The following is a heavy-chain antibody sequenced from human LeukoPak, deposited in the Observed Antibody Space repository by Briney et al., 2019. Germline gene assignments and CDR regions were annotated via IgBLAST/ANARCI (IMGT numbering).Heavy chain of an antibody. CDR2: ISYDGSNK. Sequence: GGSLRLSCAASGFTFSSYAMHWVRQAPGKGLERVAVISYDGSNKYYADSVRGRFTISRDNSKNTLYLQMNSLRAEDTAVYYCASLGSSSITAFDIWGQGTMVTVSS. D-gene: IGHD3-3*02. V-gene: IGHV3-30*04. CDR3: ASLGSSSITAFDI. J-gene: IGHJ3*02. CDR1: GFTFSSYA.